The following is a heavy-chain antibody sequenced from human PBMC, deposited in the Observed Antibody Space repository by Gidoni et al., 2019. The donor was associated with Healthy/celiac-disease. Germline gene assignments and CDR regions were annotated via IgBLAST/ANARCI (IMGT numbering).Heavy chain of an antibody. V-gene: IGHV4-34*01. CDR2: INHSGST. CDR3: ARGPRVTPRDGMDV. Sequence: QVQLQQWGAGLLKPSETLSLTCAVYGGSFSGYYWSWIRQPPGKGLEWIGEINHSGSTNYNPSLKSRVTIAVDTSKNQFSLKLSSVTAADTAVYYCARGPRVTPRDGMDVWGQGTTVTVSS. CDR1: GGSFSGYY. J-gene: IGHJ6*02. D-gene: IGHD4-17*01.